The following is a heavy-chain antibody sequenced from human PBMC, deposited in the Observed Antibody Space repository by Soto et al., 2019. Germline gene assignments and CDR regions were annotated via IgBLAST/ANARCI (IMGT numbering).Heavy chain of an antibody. D-gene: IGHD6-6*01. Sequence: ASETLSLTCAVYCGSFSGYYWSWIRQPPGKGLEWIGEINHSGSTNYNPSIKSLVTMSVDTFKNHFSLKLSSVTAADTAVYYCARTSRFDCWGQGTLVTVS. CDR3: ARTSRFDC. J-gene: IGHJ4*02. CDR2: INHSGST. CDR1: CGSFSGYY. V-gene: IGHV4-34*01.